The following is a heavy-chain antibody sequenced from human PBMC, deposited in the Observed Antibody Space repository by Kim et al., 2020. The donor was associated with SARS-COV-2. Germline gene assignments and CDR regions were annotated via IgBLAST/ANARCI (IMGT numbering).Heavy chain of an antibody. CDR3: ARNLVRGPLRVCFDP. CDR1: GGSINSGGYS. Sequence: SETLSLTCTVSGGSINSGGYSCSWIRQPPGKGLEYIGYIYHSGATYYNPSLKSRLTMSVDRSKNQFSLHLTSVTAADTAVYYCARNLVRGPLRVCFDPWGQGILVTVSS. CDR2: IYHSGAT. J-gene: IGHJ5*02. V-gene: IGHV4-30-2*01. D-gene: IGHD3-10*01.